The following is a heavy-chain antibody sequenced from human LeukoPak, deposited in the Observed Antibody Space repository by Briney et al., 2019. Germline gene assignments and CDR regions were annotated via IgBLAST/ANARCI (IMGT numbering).Heavy chain of an antibody. Sequence: GGSLRLSCAASGFTFSSYAMSWVRQAPGKGLEWVSAISGSGGSTYYADSVKGRFTISRDNSKNTLCLQMNSLRAEDTAVYYCAKDQDYYGSGSYYNADAFDIWGQGTMVTVSS. CDR1: GFTFSSYA. CDR3: AKDQDYYGSGSYYNADAFDI. CDR2: ISGSGGST. D-gene: IGHD3-10*01. J-gene: IGHJ3*02. V-gene: IGHV3-23*01.